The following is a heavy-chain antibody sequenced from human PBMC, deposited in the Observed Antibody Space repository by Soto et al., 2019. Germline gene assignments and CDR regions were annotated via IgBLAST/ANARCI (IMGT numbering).Heavy chain of an antibody. CDR3: AREGMVRGVIGDY. CDR1: GFTFSNYG. Sequence: QVQLVDSGGGVVQPGRSLRLSCAASGFTFSNYGIHWVRQTPGKGLEWVAFVSYDGSEKYYADSVKGRFTISRDNSKNTLSIQMNSLRPEDTAVYYCAREGMVRGVIGDYWGQGTLVTVSS. D-gene: IGHD3-10*01. CDR2: VSYDGSEK. V-gene: IGHV3-30-3*01. J-gene: IGHJ4*02.